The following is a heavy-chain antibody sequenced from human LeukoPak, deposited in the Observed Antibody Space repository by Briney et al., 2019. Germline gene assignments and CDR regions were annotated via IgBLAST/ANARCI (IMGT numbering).Heavy chain of an antibody. V-gene: IGHV4-59*01. CDR1: GGSISSYY. Sequence: SETLSLTCTVSGGSISSYYWSWIRQPPGKGLEWIGYIYYSGSTNYNPSLKSRVTISVDTFKNQFSLKLSSVTAADTAVYYCARDRHGSGSAHSFDPWGQGTLVTVSS. CDR3: ARDRHGSGSAHSFDP. CDR2: IYYSGST. D-gene: IGHD3-10*01. J-gene: IGHJ5*02.